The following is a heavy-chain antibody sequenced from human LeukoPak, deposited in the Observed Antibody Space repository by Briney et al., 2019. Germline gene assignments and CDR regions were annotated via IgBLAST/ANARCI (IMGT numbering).Heavy chain of an antibody. CDR1: GGTFSSYA. D-gene: IGHD3-22*01. J-gene: IGHJ3*02. CDR2: IIPIFGTA. V-gene: IGHV1-69*06. CDR3: ASAYDSSGYRAFDI. Sequence: GSSVKVSCKASGGTFSSYAISWVRQAPGQGLEWMGGIIPIFGTANYAQKLQGRVTITADKSTSTAYMELSSLRSEDTAVYYCASAYDSSGYRAFDIWGQGTMVTVSP.